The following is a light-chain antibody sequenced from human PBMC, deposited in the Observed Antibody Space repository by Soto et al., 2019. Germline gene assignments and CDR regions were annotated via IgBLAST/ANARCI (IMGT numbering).Light chain of an antibody. Sequence: EVVLTQSPGTLSLSPGERATLSCTASQSVSSSYLAWYQQKPGQAPRLLIYGASSRATGVPDRFRGSGSGTDFTLTINRLEPEDFAVYYCQLYGSSPPYTFGQGTKLEIK. CDR1: QSVSSSY. CDR2: GAS. J-gene: IGKJ2*01. V-gene: IGKV3-20*01. CDR3: QLYGSSPPYT.